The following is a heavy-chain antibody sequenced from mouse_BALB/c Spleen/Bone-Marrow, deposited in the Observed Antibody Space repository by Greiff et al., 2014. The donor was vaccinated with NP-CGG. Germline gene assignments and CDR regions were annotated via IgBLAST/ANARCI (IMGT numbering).Heavy chain of an antibody. D-gene: IGHD2-4*01. CDR3: AKPPPTMITTIYYYAMDY. CDR2: IWGDGST. J-gene: IGHJ4*01. Sequence: VMLVESGPGLVAPSQSLSITCTVSGFSLTSYGVSWVRQPPGKGLEWLGVIWGDGSTNYHSALISRLSISKDNSKSQVFLKLNSLQTDDTATYYCAKPPPTMITTIYYYAMDYWGQGTSVTVSS. CDR1: GFSLTSYG. V-gene: IGHV2-3*01.